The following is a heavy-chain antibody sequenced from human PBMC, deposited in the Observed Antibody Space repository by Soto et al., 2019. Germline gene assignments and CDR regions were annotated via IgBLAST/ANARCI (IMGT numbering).Heavy chain of an antibody. Sequence: ASVKVSCKTSGYSFIHYAIHWVRQAPGQRLEWMGWVNAGSGNTKYSQQFQGRVTITRDTSASIAYMELSSLRSEDTAVYYCARVVGDAPDYYFDNCGQGTLVTVSS. CDR1: GYSFIHYA. CDR2: VNAGSGNT. D-gene: IGHD2-15*01. CDR3: ARVVGDAPDYYFDN. J-gene: IGHJ4*02. V-gene: IGHV1-3*01.